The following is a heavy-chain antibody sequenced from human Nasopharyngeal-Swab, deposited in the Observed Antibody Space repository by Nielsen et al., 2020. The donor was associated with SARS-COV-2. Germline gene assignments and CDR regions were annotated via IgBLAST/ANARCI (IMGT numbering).Heavy chain of an antibody. CDR3: ARFRVGGSYFDY. CDR1: GGSSSGYY. V-gene: IGHV4-34*01. Sequence: SETLSPTCAVYGGSSSGYYWSWIRQPPGKGLEWIGEINHSGSTNYNPSLKSRVTISVDTSKNQFSLKLSSVTAADTAVYYCARFRVGGSYFDYWGQGTLVTVSS. CDR2: INHSGST. J-gene: IGHJ4*02. D-gene: IGHD1-26*01.